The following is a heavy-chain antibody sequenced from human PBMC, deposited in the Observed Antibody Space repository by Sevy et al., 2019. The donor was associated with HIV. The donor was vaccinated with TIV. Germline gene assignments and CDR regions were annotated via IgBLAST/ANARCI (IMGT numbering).Heavy chain of an antibody. CDR2: INPNSGGT. V-gene: IGHV1-2*06. CDR3: ARVKAIGITIFGFDP. CDR1: GYTFTGYY. J-gene: IGHJ5*02. D-gene: IGHD3-3*01. Sequence: ASVKVSCKASGYTFTGYYMHWVRQAPGQGLEWMGRINPNSGGTNYAQKFQGRVTMTRDTSISTAYMELSRLSSDDPAVYYCARVKAIGITIFGFDPWGQGTLVTVSS.